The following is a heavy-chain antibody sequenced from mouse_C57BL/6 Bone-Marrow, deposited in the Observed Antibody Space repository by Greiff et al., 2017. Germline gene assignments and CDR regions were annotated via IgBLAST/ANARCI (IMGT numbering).Heavy chain of an antibody. Sequence: VQLQQSGTVLARPGASVKMSCKTSGYTFTSYWMHWVKQRPGQGLEWIGAIYPGNSDTSYNQKFKGKATLTAVTSASTAYMELSSLTNEDAAVYYCTRRMQGYVDVWGTGTTVTVSS. J-gene: IGHJ1*03. V-gene: IGHV1-5*01. CDR1: GYTFTSYW. CDR2: IYPGNSDT. D-gene: IGHD6-5*01. CDR3: TRRMQGYVDV.